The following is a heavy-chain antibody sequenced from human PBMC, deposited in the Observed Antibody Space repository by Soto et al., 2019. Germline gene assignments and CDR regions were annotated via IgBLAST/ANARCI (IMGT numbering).Heavy chain of an antibody. CDR2: IYYTGST. Sequence: SLTCTVSGGSITTNSWSWIGQPPGKGLEWIAYIYYTGSTNYNPSLKSRVTISVDTSANQFSLKSSSLTAADTAVYYCAADFYYYDTSDLPDAFDIWGQGTMVTVSS. V-gene: IGHV4-59*01. J-gene: IGHJ3*02. D-gene: IGHD3-22*01. CDR1: GGSITTNS. CDR3: AADFYYYDTSDLPDAFDI.